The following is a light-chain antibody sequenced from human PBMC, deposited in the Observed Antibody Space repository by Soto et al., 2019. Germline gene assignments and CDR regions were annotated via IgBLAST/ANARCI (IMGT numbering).Light chain of an antibody. CDR3: QQYNTWRSIT. V-gene: IGKV3-15*01. CDR2: DTS. Sequence: EIVVTQSPATLSVSPGERATLTCRASQSVGNKVAWYEHKPGQTPRVIIYDTSTRAVGIPARFSGSGYGTYFTLTISSLQSEDFAVYYCQQYNTWRSITFGQGTRLE. J-gene: IGKJ5*01. CDR1: QSVGNK.